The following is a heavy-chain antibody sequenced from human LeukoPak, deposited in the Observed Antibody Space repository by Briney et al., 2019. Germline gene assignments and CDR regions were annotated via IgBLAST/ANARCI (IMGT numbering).Heavy chain of an antibody. CDR1: GGTFSSYA. CDR2: IIPIFGTA. J-gene: IGHJ6*02. Sequence: VASVNVSCKASGGTFSSYAISWARQAPGQGLEWMGGIIPIFGTANYAQKFQGRVTITADESTSTAYMELSSLRSEDTAVYYCASADYDFWSGFLYGMDVWGQGTTVTVSS. CDR3: ASADYDFWSGFLYGMDV. V-gene: IGHV1-69*13. D-gene: IGHD3-3*01.